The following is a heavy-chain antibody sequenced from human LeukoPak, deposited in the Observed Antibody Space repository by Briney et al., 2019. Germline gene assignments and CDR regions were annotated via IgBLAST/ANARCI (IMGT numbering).Heavy chain of an antibody. V-gene: IGHV4-59*01. CDR2: IYNSAIT. Sequence: SETLSLTCIVSGGSMSSYYWSWLRQPPGKGVEWVGYIYNSAITNHTPSLKTRATISVDASKTQFSLKLSSVTAADTAVYYCARAPRYSGSYYAPKFYFDYWGQGTLVTVSS. CDR3: ARAPRYSGSYYAPKFYFDY. J-gene: IGHJ4*02. D-gene: IGHD1-26*01. CDR1: GGSMSSYY.